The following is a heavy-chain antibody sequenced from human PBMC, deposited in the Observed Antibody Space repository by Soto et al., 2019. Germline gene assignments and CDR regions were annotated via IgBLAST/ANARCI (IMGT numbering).Heavy chain of an antibody. J-gene: IGHJ5*02. V-gene: IGHV3-15*07. D-gene: IGHD3-10*01. CDR1: GFTFSNAW. CDR3: TQGRYYGSGSYYNPNWWFDP. CDR2: IKSKTDGGTT. Sequence: GGSLRLSCAASGFTFSNAWMNWVRQAPGKGLEWVGRIKSKTDGGTTDYAAPVKGRLTISRDDSKNTLYLQMNSLKTEDTAVYYCTQGRYYGSGSYYNPNWWFDPWGQGTLVTVSS.